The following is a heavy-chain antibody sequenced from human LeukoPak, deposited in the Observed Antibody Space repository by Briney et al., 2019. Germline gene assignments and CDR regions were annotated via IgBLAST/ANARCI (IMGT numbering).Heavy chain of an antibody. Sequence: SETLSLTCTVSGGSISSYYWSWIRQPPGKGLEWIGYIYYSGSTNYNPSLKSRVTISVDTSKNQFSLKLSSVTAADTVVYYCARVVKDYYDFWSGYYVFDYWGQGTLVTVSS. V-gene: IGHV4-59*01. CDR3: ARVVKDYYDFWSGYYVFDY. CDR2: IYYSGST. D-gene: IGHD3-3*01. J-gene: IGHJ4*02. CDR1: GGSISSYY.